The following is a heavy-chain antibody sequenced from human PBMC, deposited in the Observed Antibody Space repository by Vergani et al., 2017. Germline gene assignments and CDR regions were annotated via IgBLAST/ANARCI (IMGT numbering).Heavy chain of an antibody. J-gene: IGHJ4*02. D-gene: IGHD4-17*01. Sequence: QVQLQESGPVLVKPSETLSLTCTVSGGSISSYYWSWIRQPPGKGLEWIGYIYYSGSTNYNPSLKSRVTISVDTSKNQFSLKLSSVTAADTAVYYCARGGGGDYVLDYWGQGTLVTVSS. CDR2: IYYSGST. CDR3: ARGGGGDYVLDY. CDR1: GGSISSYY. V-gene: IGHV4-59*01.